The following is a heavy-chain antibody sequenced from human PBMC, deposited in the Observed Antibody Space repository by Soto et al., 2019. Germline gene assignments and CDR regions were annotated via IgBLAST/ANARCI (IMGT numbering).Heavy chain of an antibody. CDR2: IYWDDEK. CDR3: AHSPYSRSSYYFDY. V-gene: IGHV2-5*02. Sequence: QITLKESGPTLVKPTQTLTLTCTFSGFSLSTSGVGVGWIRQPPGKALEWLALIYWDDEKRDSPFLKSRLTITKDTSKNQVVLTMTNMHPVDTATYYCAHSPYSRSSYYFDYWGQGTLVTVSS. J-gene: IGHJ4*02. D-gene: IGHD6-6*01. CDR1: GFSLSTSGVG.